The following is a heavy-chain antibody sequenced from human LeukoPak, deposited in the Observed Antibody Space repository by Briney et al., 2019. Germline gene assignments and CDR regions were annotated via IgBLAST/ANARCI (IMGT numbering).Heavy chain of an antibody. CDR3: TTDGHLWLGTHPRENPYYYYYMDV. D-gene: IGHD3-10*01. CDR1: GFTFSNAW. J-gene: IGHJ6*03. Sequence: GGSLRLSCATSGFTFSNAWMSWVRQAPGKGLEWVGRIKSKTDGGTTDYAAPVKGRFTISRDDSKNTLYLQMNSLKTEDTAVYYCTTDGHLWLGTHPRENPYYYYYMDVWGKGTTVTISS. V-gene: IGHV3-15*01. CDR2: IKSKTDGGTT.